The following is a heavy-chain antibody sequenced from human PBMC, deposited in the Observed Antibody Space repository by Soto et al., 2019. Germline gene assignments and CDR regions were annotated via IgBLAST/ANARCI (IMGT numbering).Heavy chain of an antibody. V-gene: IGHV4-39*02. J-gene: IGHJ2*01. CDR2: LFYSGTT. CDR3: ARRVAVATIAYFDL. D-gene: IGHD6-19*01. CDR1: GGSISSSTNN. Sequence: QLQLQESGPGLVKSSETLSLTCTVSGGSISSSTNNWAWVRQHPGKGLEWMGTLFYSGTTRYNPSLKSRVTISVDTSKNHFSLNLSSVTAADTAVYYCARRVAVATIAYFDLWGRGTLVTVSS.